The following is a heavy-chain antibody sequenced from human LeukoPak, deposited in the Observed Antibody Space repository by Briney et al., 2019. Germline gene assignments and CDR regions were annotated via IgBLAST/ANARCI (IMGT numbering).Heavy chain of an antibody. Sequence: PSETLSLTCTVSGGSISSYYWSWIRQPAGKGLEWIGRIYTSGSTNYNPSLKSRVTMSVDTSKNQFSLRLTSVTAADTAVYYCARDNYFYDSGSYLASWGQGTLVTVSS. CDR1: GGSISSYY. CDR2: IYTSGST. V-gene: IGHV4-4*07. CDR3: ARDNYFYDSGSYLAS. J-gene: IGHJ5*02. D-gene: IGHD3-10*01.